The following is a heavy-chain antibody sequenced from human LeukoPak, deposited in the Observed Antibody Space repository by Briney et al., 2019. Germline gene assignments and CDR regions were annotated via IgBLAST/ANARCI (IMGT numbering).Heavy chain of an antibody. V-gene: IGHV1-2*02. D-gene: IGHD4-17*01. CDR3: ASGRDYGDERGAFDI. CDR1: GYTFTGYY. J-gene: IGHJ3*02. CDR2: INPNSGGT. Sequence: ASVTVSCTASGYTFTGYYMHWVRQAPGQGLEWMGWINPNSGGTNYAQKFQGRVSMTGDTSISTAYMELYRLRSDDTAVYYCASGRDYGDERGAFDIWGQGTMVTVSS.